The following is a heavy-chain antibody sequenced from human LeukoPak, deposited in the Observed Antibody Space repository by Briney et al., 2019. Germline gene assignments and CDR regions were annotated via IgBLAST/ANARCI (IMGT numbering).Heavy chain of an antibody. Sequence: GASVNVSCKASGYTFTIYYMHWVRQAPGQGLEWMGIINPSGGSTSYAQKFQGRVTMTRDTSTSTVYMELSSLRSEDTAVYYCAKGGESSYTGLEWSPNAFDIWGQGTMVTVSS. CDR1: GYTFTIYY. J-gene: IGHJ3*02. CDR2: INPSGGST. D-gene: IGHD3-3*01. V-gene: IGHV1-46*01. CDR3: AKGGESSYTGLEWSPNAFDI.